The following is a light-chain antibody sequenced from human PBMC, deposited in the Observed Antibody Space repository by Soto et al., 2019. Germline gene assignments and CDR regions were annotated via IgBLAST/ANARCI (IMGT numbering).Light chain of an antibody. V-gene: IGKV3-11*01. Sequence: VLTQSPATLSSSPGERATLSCRASQTVSRYLAWYQQKPGQAPRLLIYYASNRATGSPARFSGGGSGTDYSLTISGVECEDIAVYSCLQRITGSLSTFGGGTKVEI. J-gene: IGKJ4*01. CDR2: YAS. CDR3: LQRITGSLST. CDR1: QTVSRY.